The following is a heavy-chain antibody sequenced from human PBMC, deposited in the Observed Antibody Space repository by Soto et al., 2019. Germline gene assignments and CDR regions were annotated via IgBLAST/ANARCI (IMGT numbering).Heavy chain of an antibody. CDR2: IYASGTT. Sequence: PSETLSLTCTVSGASISGFYWSWIRKSAGKGLEWIGRIYASGTTNYNPSLKSRVTMSVDTSTDQFSLKLTSVTAADTAVYFCARGPFCGDDCYFDVWGQGTQVTVSS. J-gene: IGHJ4*02. CDR3: ARGPFCGDDCYFDV. D-gene: IGHD2-21*02. CDR1: GASISGFY. V-gene: IGHV4-4*07.